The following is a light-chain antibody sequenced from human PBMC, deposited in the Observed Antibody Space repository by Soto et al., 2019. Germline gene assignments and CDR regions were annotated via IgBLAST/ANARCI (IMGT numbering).Light chain of an antibody. CDR3: QQYGSSPLT. J-gene: IGKJ4*01. CDR2: GAS. CDR1: QSVSSSY. Sequence: DIVLTQSPGTLSLSPGERATLSCRASQSVSSSYLAWYQQKPGQAPRLLNYGASIRATGIPDRFSGSGSGTDFTLTISRLEPEDFAVYYCQQYGSSPLTFGGGTKVEIK. V-gene: IGKV3-20*01.